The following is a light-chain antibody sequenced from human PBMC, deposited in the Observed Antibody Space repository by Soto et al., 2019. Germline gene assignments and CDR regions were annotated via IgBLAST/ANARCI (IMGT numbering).Light chain of an antibody. CDR2: DAS. CDR1: QSVTTY. CDR3: QQRARWVT. V-gene: IGKV3-11*01. Sequence: EIVLTHSPATLSLSPGERATLFCRASQSVTTYLNWYQHKPGQAPRLLIYDASYRATGVPARFSGSGSGTDFTLTISSLEPEDCAVYYCQQRARWVTFGGGTTVDLK. J-gene: IGKJ4*01.